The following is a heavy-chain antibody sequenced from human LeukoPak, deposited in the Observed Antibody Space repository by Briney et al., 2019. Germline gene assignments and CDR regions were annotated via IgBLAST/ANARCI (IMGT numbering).Heavy chain of an antibody. V-gene: IGHV3-48*03. D-gene: IGHD2-15*01. CDR1: GFAFSSFE. Sequence: GGSLRLSCAASGFAFSSFEMNWVRQAPGKGLEWVSHIDSSGDTIHYADSVKGRFTISRDNAKNSLFLQMSSLRVEDMSVYYCARGVGLANYYYYMDVWGRGTTVTISS. J-gene: IGHJ6*03. CDR3: ARGVGLANYYYYMDV. CDR2: IDSSGDTI.